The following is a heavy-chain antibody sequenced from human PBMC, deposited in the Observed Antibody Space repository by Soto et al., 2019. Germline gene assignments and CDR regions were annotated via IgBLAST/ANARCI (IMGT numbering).Heavy chain of an antibody. CDR1: GGSISSSSYY. D-gene: IGHD6-19*01. Sequence: SETLSLTCTVSGGSISSSSYYWGWIRQPPGKGLEWIGSIYYSGSTYYNPSLKSRVTISVDTSKNQFSLKLSSVTAADTAVYYCARTRAVWFDPSGQGTLVTVSS. CDR3: ARTRAVWFDP. V-gene: IGHV4-39*01. J-gene: IGHJ5*02. CDR2: IYYSGST.